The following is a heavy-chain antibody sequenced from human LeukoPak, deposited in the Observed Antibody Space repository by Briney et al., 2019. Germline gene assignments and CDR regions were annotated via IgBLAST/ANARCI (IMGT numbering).Heavy chain of an antibody. CDR1: GGSISSYY. Sequence: PSETPSLTCTVSGGSISSYYWNWVRQPPGKGLEWIGNIYSSGSTDYNPSLKSRVTISLDTSKFQFSLRLNSVTAADTAVYYCARADPNASGYFYRFNWFDPWGQGTLVTVSS. CDR3: ARADPNASGYFYRFNWFDP. CDR2: IYSSGST. D-gene: IGHD3-10*01. J-gene: IGHJ5*02. V-gene: IGHV4-59*01.